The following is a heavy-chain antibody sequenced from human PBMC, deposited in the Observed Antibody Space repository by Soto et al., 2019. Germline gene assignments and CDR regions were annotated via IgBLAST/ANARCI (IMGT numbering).Heavy chain of an antibody. CDR3: EKDPYSSGWYYYFDY. D-gene: IGHD6-19*01. CDR2: ISGVGETTT. CDR1: GFTFSSYA. V-gene: IGHV3-23*01. Sequence: GSLRLSCAASGFTFSSYAMSWVRQAPGKGLEWVSAISGVGETTTYYADSVKGRFTISRDNSKNTLYLQMNSLRAEDTAVYYCEKDPYSSGWYYYFDYWGQGTLVTVYS. J-gene: IGHJ4*02.